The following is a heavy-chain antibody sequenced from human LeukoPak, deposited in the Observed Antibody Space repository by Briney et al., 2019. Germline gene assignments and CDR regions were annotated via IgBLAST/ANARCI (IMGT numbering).Heavy chain of an antibody. CDR3: AERGYSSSWYFDY. J-gene: IGHJ4*02. CDR2: IIPIFGTA. CDR1: GGTFSSYA. V-gene: IGHV1-69*06. Sequence: GASVKVSCKASGGTFSSYAISWLRQAPGQGLEWMGGIIPIFGTANYAQKFQGRVTITADKSTSTAYMELSSLRSEDTAVYYCAERGYSSSWYFDYWGQGTLVTVSS. D-gene: IGHD6-13*01.